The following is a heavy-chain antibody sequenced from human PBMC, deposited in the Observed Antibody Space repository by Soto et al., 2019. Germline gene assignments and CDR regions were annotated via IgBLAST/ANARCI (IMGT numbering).Heavy chain of an antibody. CDR3: ARPFHDYGDYVSRTHFDY. Sequence: TVGSLRLSCAASGFTFSSYWMHWVRQAPGKGLAWVSRINSDGSSTSYADSVKGRFTISRDNAKNTLYLQMNSLRAEDTAVYYCARPFHDYGDYVSRTHFDYWGQGTLVTVSS. J-gene: IGHJ4*02. D-gene: IGHD4-17*01. CDR1: GFTFSSYW. V-gene: IGHV3-74*01. CDR2: INSDGSST.